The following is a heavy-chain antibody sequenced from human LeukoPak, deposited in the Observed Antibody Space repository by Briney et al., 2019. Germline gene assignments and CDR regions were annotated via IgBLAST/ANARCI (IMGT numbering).Heavy chain of an antibody. D-gene: IGHD5-18*01. CDR3: ARQGSGYSPTYYYYMDV. CDR1: GYSFTSYW. V-gene: IGHV5-51*01. Sequence: GESLKISCKGSGYSFTSYWIGWVRQMPGKGLEWVRIIYPGDSDTRYSPSFQGQVTISADKSISTAYLQWSSLKASDTAMYYCARQGSGYSPTYYYYMDVWGKGTTVTISS. J-gene: IGHJ6*03. CDR2: IYPGDSDT.